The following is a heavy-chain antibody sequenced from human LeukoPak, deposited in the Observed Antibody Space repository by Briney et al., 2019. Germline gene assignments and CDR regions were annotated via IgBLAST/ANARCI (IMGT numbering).Heavy chain of an antibody. CDR2: ISGSGGGT. V-gene: IGHV3-23*01. Sequence: PGGSLRLSCEASGFTFSTYGMSWVRQAPGKGLEWVSAISGSGGGTYYADSVKGRFTVSRDNSKNTLYLQMNSLRAEDTAVYYCAKDQYSGSYYFDYWGQGSLVTVSS. CDR1: GFTFSTYG. CDR3: AKDQYSGSYYFDY. J-gene: IGHJ4*02. D-gene: IGHD1-26*01.